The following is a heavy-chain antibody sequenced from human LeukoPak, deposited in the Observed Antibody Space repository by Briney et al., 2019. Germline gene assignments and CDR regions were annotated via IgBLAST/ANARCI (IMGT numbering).Heavy chain of an antibody. D-gene: IGHD3/OR15-3a*01. J-gene: IGHJ2*01. CDR1: GGSISSYY. CDR3: ARLDWSNWCFDL. CDR2: IYDSGIT. V-gene: IGHV4-59*01. Sequence: PSETLSLTCTVSGGSISSYYWSWIRQPPGKGLEWIGYIYDSGITNYNPSLMSRVTISVDTSKTQFYLKLSSVTAADTAVYYCARLDWSNWCFDLWGRGTLVIVSS.